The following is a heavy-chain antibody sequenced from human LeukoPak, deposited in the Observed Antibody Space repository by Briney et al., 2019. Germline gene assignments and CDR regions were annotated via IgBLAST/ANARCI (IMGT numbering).Heavy chain of an antibody. J-gene: IGHJ5*02. D-gene: IGHD2-2*03. CDR2: IFYSGKT. Sequence: SGTLSLTCTASNGSTTSDSYYWAWVRQPPGKGLEWIGTIFYSGKTYYSASLKSRVTVSLDTSKKNFSLRLSSVTAADTAVYYCARLWIVATWFDAWGQGALVTVSS. V-gene: IGHV4-39*02. CDR1: NGSTTSDSYY. CDR3: ARLWIVATWFDA.